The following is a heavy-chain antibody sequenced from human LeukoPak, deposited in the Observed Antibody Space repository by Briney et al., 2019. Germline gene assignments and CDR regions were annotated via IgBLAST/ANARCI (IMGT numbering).Heavy chain of an antibody. J-gene: IGHJ5*02. CDR2: INSDGSRA. CDR1: KFSFSSYW. CDR3: ARVLTGSWDWFDP. Sequence: GGSLRLSCAASKFSFSSYWMHWVRQAPGKGLVWVSRINSDGSRANYADSVKGRFTISRDNAKNTLYLQMSSLRAEDTAVYYCARVLTGSWDWFDPWGQGTLVTVSS. D-gene: IGHD2-8*02. V-gene: IGHV3-74*01.